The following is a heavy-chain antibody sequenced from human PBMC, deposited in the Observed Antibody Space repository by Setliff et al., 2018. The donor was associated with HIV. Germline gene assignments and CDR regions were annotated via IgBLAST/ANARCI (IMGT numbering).Heavy chain of an antibody. J-gene: IGHJ3*02. Sequence: PGGSLRLSCAASGFTFSNYAMGWVRQGPGKGLEWVSTVGAVGSPKFYAESVKGRFTISKDNSKNTLYLQMTSLRDEDTAVYYCAKVLLFGVDVFDIWGQGTMVTVSS. CDR2: VGAVGSPK. CDR1: GFTFSNYA. V-gene: IGHV3-23*01. D-gene: IGHD3-10*02. CDR3: AKVLLFGVDVFDI.